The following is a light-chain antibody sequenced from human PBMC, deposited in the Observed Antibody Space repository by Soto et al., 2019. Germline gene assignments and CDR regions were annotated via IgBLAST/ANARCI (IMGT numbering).Light chain of an antibody. CDR1: QSISNH. J-gene: IGKJ1*01. CDR2: AAS. Sequence: DIQITQSRSSLSASVEDRVIITCRASQSISNHLNWYQQKPGKAPKLLIFAASSLQSGVPSRFSGSRSGPDFTLTISSLQPEDFATYYCQQSYSSPPTFGQGTKVDI. V-gene: IGKV1-39*01. CDR3: QQSYSSPPT.